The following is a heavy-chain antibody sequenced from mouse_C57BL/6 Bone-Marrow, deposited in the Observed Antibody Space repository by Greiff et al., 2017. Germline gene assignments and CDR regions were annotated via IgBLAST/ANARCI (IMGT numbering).Heavy chain of an antibody. J-gene: IGHJ3*01. CDR1: GYSITSAY. CDR2: ISYSGST. CDR3: ARGGGSSPWFAY. D-gene: IGHD1-1*01. Sequence: DVMLVESGPGLAKPSQTLSLTCSVTGYSITSAYWNWIRKFPGNKLEYMGYISYSGSTYYNPSLKSRISITRDTSKNQYYLQLNSVTTEDTATYYCARGGGSSPWFAYWGQGTLVTVSA. V-gene: IGHV3-8*01.